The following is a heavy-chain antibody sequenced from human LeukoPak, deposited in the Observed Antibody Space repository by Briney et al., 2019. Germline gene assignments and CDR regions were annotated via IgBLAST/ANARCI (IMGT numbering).Heavy chain of an antibody. Sequence: GGSLRLSCAASGFTFSSYGMHWVRQAPGKGLEWVAVIWYDGSNKYYADSVKGRFTISRDNSKNTLYLQMNSLRAEDTAVYYCASSWELGAFDIWGQGTMVTVSS. D-gene: IGHD1-26*01. V-gene: IGHV3-33*01. CDR3: ASSWELGAFDI. CDR2: IWYDGSNK. J-gene: IGHJ3*02. CDR1: GFTFSSYG.